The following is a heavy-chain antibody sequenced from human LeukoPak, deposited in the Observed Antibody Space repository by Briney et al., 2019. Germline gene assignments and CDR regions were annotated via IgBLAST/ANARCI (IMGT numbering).Heavy chain of an antibody. Sequence: GESLKISCKGSGYSFTSYWIGWVRQMPGKGLEWMGTIYPGDSDTRYSPSFQGQVTISADKSISTAYLQWGSLKASDTAMYYCARPHSSGYYYSDYWGQGTLVTVSS. CDR3: ARPHSSGYYYSDY. CDR2: IYPGDSDT. CDR1: GYSFTSYW. V-gene: IGHV5-51*01. J-gene: IGHJ4*02. D-gene: IGHD3-22*01.